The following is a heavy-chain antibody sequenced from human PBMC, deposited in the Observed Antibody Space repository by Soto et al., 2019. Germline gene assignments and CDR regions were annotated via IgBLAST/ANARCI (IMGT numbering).Heavy chain of an antibody. V-gene: IGHV3-23*01. J-gene: IGHJ6*02. Sequence: GGSLRLSCAASGFTFSSYAMSWVRQAPGKGLEWVSAISGSGGSTYYADSVKGRFTISRDNSKNTLYLQMNSLRAEDTAVYYCAKDEDSSGWTYGMDVWGQGTTVTVSS. CDR1: GFTFSSYA. CDR2: ISGSGGST. CDR3: AKDEDSSGWTYGMDV. D-gene: IGHD6-19*01.